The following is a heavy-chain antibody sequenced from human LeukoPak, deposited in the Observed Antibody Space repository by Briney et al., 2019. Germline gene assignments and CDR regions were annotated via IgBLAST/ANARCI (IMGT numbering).Heavy chain of an antibody. D-gene: IGHD1-1*01. CDR3: ARDYRLEPLYYYGMDV. Sequence: ASVKVSCKASGYTFTSYAMHWVRQAPGQRLEWMGWINAGNGNTKYSQKFQGRVTITADESTSTAYMELSSLRSEDTAVYYCARDYRLEPLYYYGMDVWGQGTTVTVFS. CDR2: INAGNGNT. CDR1: GYTFTSYA. J-gene: IGHJ6*02. V-gene: IGHV1-3*01.